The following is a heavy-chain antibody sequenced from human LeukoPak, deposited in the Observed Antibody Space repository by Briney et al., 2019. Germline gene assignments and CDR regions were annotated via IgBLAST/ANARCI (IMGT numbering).Heavy chain of an antibody. Sequence: PGGSLRLSCAASGFTVSSNYMAWVRQAPGQGLEWLSVIYGTYNRFYADSVKGRFTISRDNSKNTLNLQMNNLRGEDTAIYYCVRSRDLLTGYGPDRVAFDIWGQGTMVTVSS. J-gene: IGHJ3*02. CDR1: GFTVSSNY. CDR2: IYGTYNR. D-gene: IGHD3-9*01. CDR3: VRSRDLLTGYGPDRVAFDI. V-gene: IGHV3-66*01.